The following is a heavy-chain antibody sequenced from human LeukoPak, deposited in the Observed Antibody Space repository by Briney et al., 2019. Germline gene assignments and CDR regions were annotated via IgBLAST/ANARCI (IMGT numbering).Heavy chain of an antibody. J-gene: IGHJ3*02. V-gene: IGHV5-51*01. D-gene: IGHD6-19*01. CDR3: ARGLAVAGTNSAFDI. CDR1: GYSFTSYW. CDR2: IYPGDSDT. Sequence: GESLKISCKGSGYSFTSYWIGWVRQVPGKGLEWMGIIYPGDSDTRYSPSFQGQVTISADKSISTAYLQWSSLKASDTAMYYCARGLAVAGTNSAFDIWGQGTMVTVSS.